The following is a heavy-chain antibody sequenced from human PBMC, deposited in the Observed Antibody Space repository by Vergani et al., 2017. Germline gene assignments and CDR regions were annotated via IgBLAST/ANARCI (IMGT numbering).Heavy chain of an antibody. D-gene: IGHD4-11*01. CDR3: AKGDPYSNQYYFDY. V-gene: IGHV3-33*06. Sequence: QAQLVESGGGVVQPGSSLRLSCAASGFTFTDYGMHWVRQAPGKGLEWVAVIWSNGVNKYYADSVRGRFTFSRDNSRYTLDLQMDSLRAEDTAVYYCAKGDPYSNQYYFDYWGQGTLVTVSS. J-gene: IGHJ4*02. CDR2: IWSNGVNK. CDR1: GFTFTDYG.